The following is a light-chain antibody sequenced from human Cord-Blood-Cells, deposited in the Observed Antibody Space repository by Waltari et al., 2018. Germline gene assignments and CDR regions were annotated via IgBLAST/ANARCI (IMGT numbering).Light chain of an antibody. V-gene: IGKV3-15*01. CDR1: QSGSSN. CDR2: GAA. J-gene: IGKJ1*01. CDR3: QQYNNWPGT. Sequence: EIVMTQSPATLSVSPGERATLSCRASQSGSSNLAWYQQKPGQAPRLLIYGAATRATGIRATFSGSGSATDFTPPISSLQSEDLAAYSCQQYNNWPGTCGQGTKVEI.